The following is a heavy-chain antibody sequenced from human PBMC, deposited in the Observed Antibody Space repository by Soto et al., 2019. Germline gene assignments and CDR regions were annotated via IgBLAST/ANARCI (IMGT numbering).Heavy chain of an antibody. J-gene: IGHJ4*02. Sequence: VESGGDLVQPGGSLRLSCAGSGSTFSTLWMSWVRQAPGKGLEWVANINQDGSERHYVDAVKGRFTISRDNTKNSLYLEMNSLRAEDTAVDYWRDGHYSGRWGQGTLVTVSA. CDR1: GSTFSTLW. CDR2: INQDGSER. V-gene: IGHV3-7*01. CDR3: RDGHYSGR.